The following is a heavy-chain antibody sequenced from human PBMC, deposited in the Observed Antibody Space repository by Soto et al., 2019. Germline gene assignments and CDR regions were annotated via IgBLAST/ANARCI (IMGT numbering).Heavy chain of an antibody. CDR1: GVSVNSGSYY. CDR3: AKNWNWGSLVH. J-gene: IGHJ4*02. CDR2: FFSSDNN. V-gene: IGHV4-61*01. D-gene: IGHD7-27*01. Sequence: SETLSLTCTVSGVSVNSGSYYWSWIRQPPGKGLEWIGYFFSSDNNKYNPSLKSRLTVSIDTPKNQFSLKLSSVTAADTAVYYCAKNWNWGSLVHWGQGTLVTVSS.